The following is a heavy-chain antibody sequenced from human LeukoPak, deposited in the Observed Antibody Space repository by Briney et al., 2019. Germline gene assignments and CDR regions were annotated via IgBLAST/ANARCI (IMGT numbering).Heavy chain of an antibody. Sequence: ASVKVSCKATGYTFNRYGITWVRQAPGQGVEWMGWISGHQGNTKYAQNFQGRVTMTTDTSTSTAYMDLRSLRSDDTAIYFCARSDLATITAGPFEYWGQGTLVAVSS. D-gene: IGHD5-24*01. CDR3: ARSDLATITAGPFEY. CDR1: GYTFNRYG. J-gene: IGHJ4*02. CDR2: ISGHQGNT. V-gene: IGHV1-18*01.